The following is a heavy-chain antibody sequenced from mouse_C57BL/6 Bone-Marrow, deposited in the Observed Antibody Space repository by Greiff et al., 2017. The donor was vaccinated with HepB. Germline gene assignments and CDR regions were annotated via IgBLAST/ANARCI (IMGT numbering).Heavy chain of an antibody. Sequence: VQLQQSGTELVKPGASVKLSCKASGYTFTSYWMHWVKQRPGQGLEWIGNINPSNGGTNYNEKFKSKATLTVDKSSSTAYMQLSSLTSEDSAVYYCARRGLRRGDYYAMDYWGQGTSVTVSS. CDR1: GYTFTSYW. J-gene: IGHJ4*01. D-gene: IGHD2-4*01. V-gene: IGHV1-53*01. CDR3: ARRGLRRGDYYAMDY. CDR2: INPSNGGT.